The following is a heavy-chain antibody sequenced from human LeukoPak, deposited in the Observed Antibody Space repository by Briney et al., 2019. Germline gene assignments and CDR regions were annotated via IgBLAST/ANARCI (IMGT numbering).Heavy chain of an antibody. CDR2: TNPSSGNT. CDR1: GYTFTNCD. D-gene: IGHD6-19*01. CDR3: ATYGYTSGWFSNY. Sequence: ASVKVSCKASGYTFTNCDINWVRQATGQGLEWMGWTNPSSGNTGYAQKFQGRVTMTRDTSISTAYMELSSLRSEDTAVYYCATYGYTSGWFSNYWGQGTLVTVSS. V-gene: IGHV1-8*01. J-gene: IGHJ4*02.